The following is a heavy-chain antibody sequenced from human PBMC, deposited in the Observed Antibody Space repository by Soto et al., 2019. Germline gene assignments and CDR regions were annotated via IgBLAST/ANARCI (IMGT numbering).Heavy chain of an antibody. CDR1: GGSFSGYY. Sequence: PSETLSLTCAVYGGSFSGYYWSWIRQPPGKGLEWIGEINHSGSTNYNPSLKSRVTISVDTSKNQFSLKLSSVTAADTAVYYCARPRGLWGSSADFDYWGQGTLVTVSS. CDR2: INHSGST. J-gene: IGHJ4*02. D-gene: IGHD2-15*01. V-gene: IGHV4-34*01. CDR3: ARPRGLWGSSADFDY.